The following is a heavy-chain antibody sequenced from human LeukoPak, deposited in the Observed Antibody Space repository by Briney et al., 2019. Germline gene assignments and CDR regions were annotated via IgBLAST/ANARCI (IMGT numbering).Heavy chain of an antibody. V-gene: IGHV3-7*01. CDR3: ARDASLYCSGDSCYWAFDH. J-gene: IGHJ4*02. CDR1: GFTFSNYC. Sequence: GGSLRLSCAASGFTFSNYCMSWVRQAPGKGLEWVSNIKQDESKRYFVDSVRGRFTISRDNAKNSLYLQMNSLRAEDTAVYYCARDASLYCSGDSCYWAFDHWGQGTLVTVSS. CDR2: IKQDESKR. D-gene: IGHD2-15*01.